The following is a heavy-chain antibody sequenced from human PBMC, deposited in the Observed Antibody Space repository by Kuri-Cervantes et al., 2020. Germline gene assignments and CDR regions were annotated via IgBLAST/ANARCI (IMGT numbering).Heavy chain of an antibody. CDR2: ISWNSGSI. Sequence: GGSLRLSCAASGFTFDDYAMHWVRQAPGKGLEWVSGISWNSGSIGYADSVKGRFTISRDNSKNTLYLQMNSLRAEDTAVYYCARVSVGLLWFGEDVSWFDPWGQGTLVTVSS. V-gene: IGHV3-9*01. J-gene: IGHJ5*02. D-gene: IGHD3-10*01. CDR3: ARVSVGLLWFGEDVSWFDP. CDR1: GFTFDDYA.